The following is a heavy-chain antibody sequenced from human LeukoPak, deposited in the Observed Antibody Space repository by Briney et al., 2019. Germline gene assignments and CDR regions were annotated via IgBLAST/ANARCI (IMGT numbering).Heavy chain of an antibody. V-gene: IGHV4-59*08. CDR3: ARVTSRSSSSRCFDY. CDR2: IYNTETT. D-gene: IGHD6-6*01. Sequence: TSETLSLTCTVSGGSIGYKYWNWIRQPPGKELEWIGFIYNTETTTYNPSLKSRVTISVDTSKNQFSLTLTSVTAADTAVYYCARVTSRSSSSRCFDYWGQGILVTVSS. J-gene: IGHJ4*02. CDR1: GGSIGYKY.